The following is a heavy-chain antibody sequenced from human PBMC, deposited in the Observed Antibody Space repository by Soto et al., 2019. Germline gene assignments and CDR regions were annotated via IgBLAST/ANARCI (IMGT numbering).Heavy chain of an antibody. D-gene: IGHD3-9*01. J-gene: IGHJ4*02. Sequence: ASVKVSCKASGGTFSSYAISWVRQAPGQGLEWMGGIIPIFGTANYAQKFQGRVTITADESTSTAYMELSSLRSEDTAVYYCARSYYDILTGYYPFDYWGQGTLVTVSS. V-gene: IGHV1-69*13. CDR3: ARSYYDILTGYYPFDY. CDR2: IIPIFGTA. CDR1: GGTFSSYA.